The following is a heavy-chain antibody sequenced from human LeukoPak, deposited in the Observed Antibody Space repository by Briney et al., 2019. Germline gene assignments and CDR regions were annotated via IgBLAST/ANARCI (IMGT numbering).Heavy chain of an antibody. V-gene: IGHV4-59*08. CDR3: TRGSYDVLTGRSTLGEY. Sequence: SETLSLTCTVSGGSISSYYWSWIRQPPGKGLEWIGYIYYSGSTNYNPSLKSRVTISVDTSKNHFSLRLTSVTASDTAVYFCTRGSYDVLTGRSTLGEYWGQGTLVAVSS. J-gene: IGHJ4*02. CDR2: IYYSGST. D-gene: IGHD3-9*01. CDR1: GGSISSYY.